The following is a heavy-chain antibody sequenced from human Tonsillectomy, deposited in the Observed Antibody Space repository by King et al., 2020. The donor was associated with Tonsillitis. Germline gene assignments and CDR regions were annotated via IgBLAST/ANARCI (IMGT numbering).Heavy chain of an antibody. CDR3: ARGRFRPWLGTFDY. D-gene: IGHD6-19*01. V-gene: IGHV4-34*01. Sequence: VQLQQWGAGLLKPSETLSLTCAVYGGSFSGYYWSWIRQPPGKGLEWIGEINHSGSTNYNPSLKSRVTVSVDTSKNQFSLKLSSVTAAVTAVYYCARGRFRPWLGTFDYWGQGTLVTVSS. CDR2: INHSGST. J-gene: IGHJ4*02. CDR1: GGSFSGYY.